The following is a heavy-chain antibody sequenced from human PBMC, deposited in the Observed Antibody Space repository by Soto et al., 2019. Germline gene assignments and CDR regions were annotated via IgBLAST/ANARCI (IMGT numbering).Heavy chain of an antibody. V-gene: IGHV3-23*01. Sequence: EVQLLESGGGLVQPGGSLRLSCAASGFTFSNYCMSWFRQAPGKGLEWVSSISGGNTFYAGSVKGRFTISRDNSKNTLYLQMNSLTAEDTAVYYCAKAPAPDCNSGACSLRSWGQGTLVTVSS. CDR2: SISGGNT. CDR3: AKAPAPDCNSGACSLRS. J-gene: IGHJ5*02. D-gene: IGHD2-21*01. CDR1: GFTFSNYC.